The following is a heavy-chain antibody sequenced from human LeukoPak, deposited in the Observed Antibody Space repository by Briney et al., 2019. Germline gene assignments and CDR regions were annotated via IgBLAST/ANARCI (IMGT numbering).Heavy chain of an antibody. CDR1: GFTFSTYS. Sequence: GGSLRLSCAASGFTFSTYSMSWVRLAPGKGLEWVSGISGSGANTYYADSVKGRFTISRDNSKDTLYLQMNSLRAEDTAVFYCAKYPASGGYFDYWGQGTLVTVSS. J-gene: IGHJ4*02. CDR3: AKYPASGGYFDY. D-gene: IGHD6-13*01. V-gene: IGHV3-23*01. CDR2: ISGSGANT.